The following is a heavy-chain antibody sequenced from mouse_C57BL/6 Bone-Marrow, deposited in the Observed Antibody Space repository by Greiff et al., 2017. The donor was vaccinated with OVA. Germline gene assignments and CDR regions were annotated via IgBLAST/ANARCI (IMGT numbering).Heavy chain of an antibody. Sequence: EVQLQQSGAELVRPGASVKLSCTASGFNIKDDYMHWVKQRPEQGLEWIGWIDPENGDTDYASKFQGKATITADTSYNTAYLQLSSLTYEDTAVYCCTTDGSSSFESWGPGATLTDSS. CDR2: IDPENGDT. J-gene: IGHJ2*01. CDR1: GFNIKDDY. D-gene: IGHD1-1*01. CDR3: TTDGSSSFES. V-gene: IGHV14-4*01.